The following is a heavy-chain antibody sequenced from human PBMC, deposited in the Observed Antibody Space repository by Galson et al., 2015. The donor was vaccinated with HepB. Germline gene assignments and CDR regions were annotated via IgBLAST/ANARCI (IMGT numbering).Heavy chain of an antibody. CDR1: GFTFSNYG. CDR2: ITGRGDTT. Sequence: SLRLSCAASGFTFSNYGMNWVRQAPGKGLEWVSVITGRGDTTYYADSVKGRFTISRDNPKNTLYLQMNSLRAEDTAVYYCARPRYCSGGSCYLLFDYWGQGTLVTVSS. D-gene: IGHD2-15*01. J-gene: IGHJ4*02. CDR3: ARPRYCSGGSCYLLFDY. V-gene: IGHV3-23*01.